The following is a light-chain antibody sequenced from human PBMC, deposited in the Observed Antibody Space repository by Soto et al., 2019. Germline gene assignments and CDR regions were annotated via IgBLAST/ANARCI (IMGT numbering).Light chain of an antibody. CDR2: AAS. V-gene: IGKV1-17*01. Sequence: DIQMTQSPSSLSASVGDRVTITCRASQGIRNELSWYQQKPGKAPKRLIFAASILQSGVPSRLSGSGSGTEFTLTISSLQPEDFATYYCLQHNSYPRTFGQGTKVEIK. CDR1: QGIRNE. CDR3: LQHNSYPRT. J-gene: IGKJ1*01.